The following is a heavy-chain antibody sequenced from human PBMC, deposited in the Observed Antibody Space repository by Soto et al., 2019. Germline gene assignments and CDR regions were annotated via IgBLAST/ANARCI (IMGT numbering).Heavy chain of an antibody. V-gene: IGHV3-15*01. D-gene: IGHD3-3*01. CDR1: GFTFSNSW. CDR2: IKSKTHGGTI. J-gene: IGHJ4*02. Sequence: GGSLRLSCAASGFTFSNSWMSWVRQAPGKGLEWVGRIKSKTHGGTIDYPAHVKGRFTISRDDSKNMLYLQMNSLKIEDTAVYYCTSDEWSWGQGTLVTVSS. CDR3: TSDEWS.